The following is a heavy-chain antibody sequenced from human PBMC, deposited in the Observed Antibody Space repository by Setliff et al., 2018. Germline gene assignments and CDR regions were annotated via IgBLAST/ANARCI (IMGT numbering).Heavy chain of an antibody. CDR1: GFSLSTSFVG. Sequence: SGPTLVNPTQTLTLNCTFSGFSLSTSFVGVGWIRQPPGKALEWLALIYWNDEKRYSPSLKSRLTITKDTSKNQVVLTMTNMDPVDTATYYCAHIAGGGNSPRHDYWGQGTLVTVSS. CDR3: AHIAGGGNSPRHDY. D-gene: IGHD3-16*01. V-gene: IGHV2-5*01. J-gene: IGHJ4*02. CDR2: IYWNDEK.